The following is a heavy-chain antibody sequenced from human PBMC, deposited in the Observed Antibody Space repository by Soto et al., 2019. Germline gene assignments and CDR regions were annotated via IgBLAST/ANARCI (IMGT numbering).Heavy chain of an antibody. CDR2: IKTDGTEK. Sequence: PGGSLRLSFAASGFTFQVYWMNWVRQAPGKGLEWVGNIKTDGTEKTYVDSVEGRFTFSRDNGKNILYLQLNSLTVEDTAVYYCARGLPTPGLDVWGRGTAVTVSS. V-gene: IGHV3-7*04. CDR3: ARGLPTPGLDV. J-gene: IGHJ6*04. CDR1: GFTFQVYW.